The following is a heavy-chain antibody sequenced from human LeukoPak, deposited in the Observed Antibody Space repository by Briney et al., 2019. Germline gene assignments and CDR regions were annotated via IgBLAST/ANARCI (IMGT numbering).Heavy chain of an antibody. CDR3: ARHTGQGYSSSWYYYYYGMDV. CDR2: IYYSGST. V-gene: IGHV4-31*03. CDR1: GGSISSGGYY. D-gene: IGHD6-13*01. Sequence: SQTLSLTCTVSGGSISSGGYYWSWIRQHPGKGLEWIGYIYYSGSTNYNPSLKSRVTISVDTSKNQFSLRLSSVTAADTAVYYCARHTGQGYSSSWYYYYYGMDVWGQGTTVTVSS. J-gene: IGHJ6*02.